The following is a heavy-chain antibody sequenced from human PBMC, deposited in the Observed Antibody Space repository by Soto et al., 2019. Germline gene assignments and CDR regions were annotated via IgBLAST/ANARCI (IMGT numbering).Heavy chain of an antibody. J-gene: IGHJ5*02. Sequence: QVQVVESGGGVVQPGRSLRLSCAASGFTSSSYGMNWFRQAPGKGLEWVAIISWDGNNKYYADSVKGRFTISRDSSKNTLFLQMNSLRAEDTAVYYCAKGGSSSARYFDRWGQGTLVTVSS. CDR2: ISWDGNNK. CDR1: GFTSSSYG. V-gene: IGHV3-30*18. D-gene: IGHD6-6*01. CDR3: AKGGSSSARYFDR.